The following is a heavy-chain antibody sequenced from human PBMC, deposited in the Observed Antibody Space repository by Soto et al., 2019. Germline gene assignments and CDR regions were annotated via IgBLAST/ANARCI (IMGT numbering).Heavy chain of an antibody. V-gene: IGHV1-69*13. CDR1: GGTFSSYA. CDR2: IIPIFGTA. Sequence: SVKVSCKASGGTFSSYAISWVRQAPGQGLEWMGGIIPIFGTANYAQKFQGRVTITADESTSTAYMELSSLRSEDTAVYYCASAAPVETVTLAYYYGMDVWGQGTTVTVSS. D-gene: IGHD4-17*01. J-gene: IGHJ6*02. CDR3: ASAAPVETVTLAYYYGMDV.